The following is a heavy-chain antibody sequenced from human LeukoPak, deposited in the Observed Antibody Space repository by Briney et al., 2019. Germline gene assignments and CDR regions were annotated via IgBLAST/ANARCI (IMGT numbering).Heavy chain of an antibody. V-gene: IGHV4-31*03. CDR3: ARGVDRTKIYS. CDR1: GDSISSGIYY. D-gene: IGHD5-12*01. CDR2: IHYTGTI. Sequence: PSETLSLTCTVSGDSISSGIYYWSWIRLFPGKGLEWIGCIHYTGTIYYNPSLTSRVTISVDTSKNQFSLNLNSVTAADTAVYYCARGVDRTKIYSWGQGTLVTVSS. J-gene: IGHJ4*02.